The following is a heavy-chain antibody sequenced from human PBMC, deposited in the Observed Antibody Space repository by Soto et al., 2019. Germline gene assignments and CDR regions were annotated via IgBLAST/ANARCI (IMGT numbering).Heavy chain of an antibody. J-gene: IGHJ4*02. CDR2: ISSSSSYI. D-gene: IGHD2-2*01. CDR3: ARDLYPIGIGVPAAIDRN. CDR1: GFTFSSYS. Sequence: EVQLVESGGGLVKPGGSLRLSCAASGFTFSSYSMNWVRQAPGKGLEWVSSISSSSSYIYYADSVKGRFTISRDNAKNSLYLQMNSLRAEDTAVYYCARDLYPIGIGVPAAIDRNWGQGTLVTVSS. V-gene: IGHV3-21*01.